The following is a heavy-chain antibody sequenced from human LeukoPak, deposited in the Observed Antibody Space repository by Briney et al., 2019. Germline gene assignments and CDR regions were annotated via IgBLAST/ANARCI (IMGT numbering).Heavy chain of an antibody. Sequence: GGSLRLSCAASGFTFSSYSMNWVRQAPGKGLEWVSSISSSSSYIYYADSVKGRFTISRDNAKNYLYLQMNSLRAEDTALYHCARASSAAAGHYYYYALDVWGQGTTVTVSS. CDR3: ARASSAAAGHYYYYALDV. V-gene: IGHV3-21*04. CDR2: ISSSSSYI. CDR1: GFTFSSYS. D-gene: IGHD6-13*01. J-gene: IGHJ6*02.